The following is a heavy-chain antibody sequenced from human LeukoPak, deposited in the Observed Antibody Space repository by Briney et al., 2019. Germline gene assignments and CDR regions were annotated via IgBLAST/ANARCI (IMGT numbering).Heavy chain of an antibody. CDR3: AKAAADYYYYGMDV. D-gene: IGHD6-13*01. Sequence: PGGSLRLSCAASGFTFSSYGMHWVRRAPGKGLEWVAVISYDGSNKYYADSVKGRFTISRDNSKNTLYLQMNSLRAEDTAVYYCAKAAADYYYYGMDVWGQGTTVTVSS. CDR1: GFTFSSYG. V-gene: IGHV3-30*18. CDR2: ISYDGSNK. J-gene: IGHJ6*02.